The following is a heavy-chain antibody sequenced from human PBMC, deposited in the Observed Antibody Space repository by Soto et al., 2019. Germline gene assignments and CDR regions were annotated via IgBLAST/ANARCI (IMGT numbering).Heavy chain of an antibody. CDR1: GVSMSSNY. J-gene: IGHJ4*02. Sequence: SETLSLTCPVSGVSMSSNYWTWIRQSPGKGLEWIGYIYYTGSTKYNPSLQSRVTISLDTSKNQFSLRLTSVTSADTAVYYCARGGSYGDFFDYWGQGAQVTVAS. CDR3: ARGGSYGDFFDY. CDR2: IYYTGST. V-gene: IGHV4-59*01. D-gene: IGHD4-17*01.